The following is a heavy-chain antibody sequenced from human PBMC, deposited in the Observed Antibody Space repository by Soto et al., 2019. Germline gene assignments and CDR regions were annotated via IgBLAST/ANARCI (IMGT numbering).Heavy chain of an antibody. CDR2: IEISGRAT. CDR3: ARGDGGYFDH. D-gene: IGHD3-16*01. Sequence: EVQLLESGGGLVQPGGSLRLSCIASGFSFSNYAMIWVRQAPGKGPEWVSSIEISGRATYYADAVKGRFTISRDDSKNAVYLQVNSLRGEDTAVYFCARGDGGYFDHWGQGRLVTVSS. CDR1: GFSFSNYA. V-gene: IGHV3-23*05. J-gene: IGHJ4*02.